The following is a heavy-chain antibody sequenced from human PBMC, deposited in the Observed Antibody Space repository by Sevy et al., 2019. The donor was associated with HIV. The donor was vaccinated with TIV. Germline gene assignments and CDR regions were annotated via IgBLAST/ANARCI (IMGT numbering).Heavy chain of an antibody. CDR3: AKWGDHDFWSSYSYFDY. CDR1: GFTFRTYA. J-gene: IGHJ4*02. Sequence: GGSLRLSCTASGFTFRTYAMSWVRQAPGKGLDWVSASGLEWVSAISGSDSTYYADSVKGRFTISRDNSKNTVYLQMNSLRAEDTAVYYCAKWGDHDFWSSYSYFDYWGQGALVTVSS. CDR2: ISGSDST. D-gene: IGHD3-3*01. V-gene: IGHV3-23*01.